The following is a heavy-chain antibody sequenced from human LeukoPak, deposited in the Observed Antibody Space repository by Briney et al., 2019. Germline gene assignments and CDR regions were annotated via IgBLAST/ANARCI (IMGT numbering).Heavy chain of an antibody. D-gene: IGHD6-6*01. J-gene: IGHJ3*02. CDR1: GGSFSGYY. CDR2: INHSGST. Sequence: SETLSLTCAVYGGSFSGYYWSWIRQPPGKGLEWIGEINHSGSTNYNPSLKSRVTISVDTSKNQFSLKLGFVTAADTAVYYCASPIAARRHAFDIWGQGTMVTVSS. V-gene: IGHV4-34*01. CDR3: ASPIAARRHAFDI.